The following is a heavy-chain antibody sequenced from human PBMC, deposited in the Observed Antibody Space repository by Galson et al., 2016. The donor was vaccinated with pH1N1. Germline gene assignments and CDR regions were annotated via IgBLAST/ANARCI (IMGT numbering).Heavy chain of an antibody. CDR2: ISWNSGSI. D-gene: IGHD3-3*01. CDR3: AKGDAFWSGYYNY. J-gene: IGHJ4*02. V-gene: IGHV3-9*01. CDR1: GFTFDDYA. Sequence: SLRLSCAASGFTFDDYAMHWVRQAPGKGLEWVSRISWNSGSIGYADSVKGRFTISRDNAKNSLYLQMNSLRAEDTALYYCAKGDAFWSGYYNYWGQGTLVTVSS.